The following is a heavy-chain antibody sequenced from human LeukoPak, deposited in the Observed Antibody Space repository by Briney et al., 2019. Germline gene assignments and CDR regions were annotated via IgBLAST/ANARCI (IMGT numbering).Heavy chain of an antibody. CDR3: ARDRLWLQDY. J-gene: IGHJ4*02. CDR1: GGSISGYY. V-gene: IGHV4-4*07. CDR2: IQTSGSI. Sequence: PSETLSLTCTVSGGSISGYYWTWIRQSAGKGLEWIGRIQTSGSINYNPSLRGRVTMSVDTSKNQFSLKLRSVTAADTAVYYCARDRLWLQDYWGQGTLVTVSS. D-gene: IGHD3-10*01.